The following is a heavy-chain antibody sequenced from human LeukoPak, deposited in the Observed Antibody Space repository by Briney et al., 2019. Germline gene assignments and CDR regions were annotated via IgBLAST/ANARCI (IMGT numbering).Heavy chain of an antibody. CDR2: IYHSGNS. V-gene: IGHV4-38-2*01. Sequence: SETLSLTCAVSSYSISSGYYWGWIRQPPGKGLEWIGSIYHSGNSYYNPSLKSRVTISVDTSKNQFSLKLSSVTAADTAVYSCARVLWFGGYYFDLWGQGTLVTVSS. CDR1: SYSISSGYY. J-gene: IGHJ4*02. D-gene: IGHD3-10*01. CDR3: ARVLWFGGYYFDL.